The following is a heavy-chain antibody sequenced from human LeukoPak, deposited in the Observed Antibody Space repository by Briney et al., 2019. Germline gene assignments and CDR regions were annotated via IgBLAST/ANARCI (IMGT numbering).Heavy chain of an antibody. CDR1: GFTFRSYG. Sequence: GRSLRLSCAASGFTFRSYGMHWVRQAPGKGLGWVAVIWYDGSNKYYADSVKGRFTISRDNSKKTLYLQTNSLRAEETPVYYSAIDWDYYGASYGMDVSGKGTTVTLSS. CDR2: IWYDGSNK. V-gene: IGHV3-33*01. CDR3: AIDWDYYGASYGMDV. D-gene: IGHD4/OR15-4a*01. J-gene: IGHJ6*04.